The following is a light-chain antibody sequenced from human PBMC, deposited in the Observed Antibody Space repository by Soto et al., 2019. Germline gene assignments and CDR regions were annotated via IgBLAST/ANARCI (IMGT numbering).Light chain of an antibody. CDR1: QSISSY. CDR3: QQSYSTPQT. J-gene: IGKJ1*01. Sequence: DIQMTQSPSSLSASVGDRVTITCRASQSISSYLNWYQQKPWKAPKLLIYAASSLQSGVPSRVSGSGSGTDFTLTIISLQPEDFTTYYCQQSYSTPQTFGQGTKVEIK. CDR2: AAS. V-gene: IGKV1-39*01.